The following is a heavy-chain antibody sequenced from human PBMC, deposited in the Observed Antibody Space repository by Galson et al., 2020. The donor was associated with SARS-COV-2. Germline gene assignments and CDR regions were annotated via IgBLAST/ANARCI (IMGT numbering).Heavy chain of an antibody. Sequence: GGSLRLSCAASGFTFSSYAMSWVRQAPGKGLECVSTISGSGDSTDYADSVKGRFTISRDNSMNTLYLQMNSLRADDRAVYYCAKGSYYSRGYTYYYMDVWGKGTTVTVSS. CDR2: ISGSGDST. J-gene: IGHJ6*03. D-gene: IGHD6-25*01. CDR3: AKGSYYSRGYTYYYMDV. V-gene: IGHV3-23*01. CDR1: GFTFSSYA.